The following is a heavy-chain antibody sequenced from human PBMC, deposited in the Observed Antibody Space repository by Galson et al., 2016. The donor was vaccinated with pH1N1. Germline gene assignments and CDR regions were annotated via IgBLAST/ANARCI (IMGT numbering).Heavy chain of an antibody. D-gene: IGHD1-26*01. CDR1: GFNFDSFA. Sequence: SLRLSCAASGFNFDSFAMHWVRRAPGKGLEWVAFISYNGHDESYADSLKGRSTVSRDNSKNRLYLHMNSLRPETTGLYYCAREDWSYGDTYYNGMDVWGQGTTVTVSS. J-gene: IGHJ6*02. CDR3: AREDWSYGDTYYNGMDV. V-gene: IGHV3-30*03. CDR2: ISYNGHDE.